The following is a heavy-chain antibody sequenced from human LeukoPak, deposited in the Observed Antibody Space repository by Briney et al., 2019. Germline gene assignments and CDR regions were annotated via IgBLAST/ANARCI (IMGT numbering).Heavy chain of an antibody. D-gene: IGHD1-20*01. CDR2: IDWNDDK. V-gene: IGHV2-70*11. Sequence: SGPTLVKPTQTLTLTCTFSGFSLSTTGMCVSWVRQPPGKALEWLVRIDWNDDKYYSTSLKTRLTISKDTYKNQVVLTMTNMDPVDTATYYCARTLTGTTGTDYWGQGTLVTVSS. CDR1: GFSLSTTGMC. CDR3: ARTLTGTTGTDY. J-gene: IGHJ4*02.